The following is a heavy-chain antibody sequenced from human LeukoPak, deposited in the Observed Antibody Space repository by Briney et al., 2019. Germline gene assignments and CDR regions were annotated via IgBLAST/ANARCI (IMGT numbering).Heavy chain of an antibody. CDR2: IFSSGST. CDR1: GGSISGYY. CDR3: ARGSGWYHY. D-gene: IGHD6-19*01. V-gene: IGHV4-59*01. Sequence: PLETLSLTCTVSGGSISGYYWSWIRQPPGKGLEWIGYIFSSGSTNYNPSLKSRLTISIDTSASQFSLKLSFLTAADTAVYYCARGSGWYHYWGQGTLVTVSS. J-gene: IGHJ4*02.